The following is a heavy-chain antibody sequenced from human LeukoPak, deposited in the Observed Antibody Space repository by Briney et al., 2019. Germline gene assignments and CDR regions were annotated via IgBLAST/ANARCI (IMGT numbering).Heavy chain of an antibody. CDR2: ISGSGGST. V-gene: IGHV3-23*01. J-gene: IGHJ4*02. CDR3: AKDRSLSVVVVAATYGFDY. D-gene: IGHD2-15*01. Sequence: PGGSLRLSCAASGYTFSSYAMSWVRQAPGKGLEWVSAISGSGGSTYYADSVKGRFTISRDNSKNTLYLQMNSLRAEDTAVYYCAKDRSLSVVVVAATYGFDYWGQGTLVTVSS. CDR1: GYTFSSYA.